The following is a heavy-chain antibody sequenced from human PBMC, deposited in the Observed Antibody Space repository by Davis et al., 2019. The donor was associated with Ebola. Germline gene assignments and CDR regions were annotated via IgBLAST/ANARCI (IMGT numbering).Heavy chain of an antibody. CDR2: ISGSGGST. V-gene: IGHV3-23*01. J-gene: IGHJ4*02. D-gene: IGHD5-18*01. Sequence: GESLKISCAASGFTFSGYAMSWVRQAPGKGLEWVSAISGSGGSTYYADSVKGRFTISRDNSKNTLYLQMNSLRAEDTAVYYCAKEKTWIQLWTPFDYWGQGTLFTVSS. CDR1: GFTFSGYA. CDR3: AKEKTWIQLWTPFDY.